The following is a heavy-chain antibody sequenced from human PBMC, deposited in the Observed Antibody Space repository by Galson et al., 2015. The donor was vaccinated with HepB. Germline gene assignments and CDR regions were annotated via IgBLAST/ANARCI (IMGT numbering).Heavy chain of an antibody. CDR3: ARGVSDDYGDYGAFDI. D-gene: IGHD4-17*01. CDR1: GGTFSSYA. V-gene: IGHV1-69*04. J-gene: IGHJ3*02. CDR2: IIPILGIA. Sequence: SVKVSCKASGGTFSSYAISWVRQAPGQGLEWMGRIIPILGIANYAQKFQGRVTITADKSTSTAYMELSSLRSEDTAVYYCARGVSDDYGDYGAFDIWGQGTMVTVSS.